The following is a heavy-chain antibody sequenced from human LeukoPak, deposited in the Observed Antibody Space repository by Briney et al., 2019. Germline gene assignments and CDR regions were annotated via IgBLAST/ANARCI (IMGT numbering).Heavy chain of an antibody. D-gene: IGHD3-10*01. CDR3: ASHTYYYGSGSYYQFDY. CDR1: GGSFSGYY. CDR2: INHSGST. V-gene: IGHV4-34*01. Sequence: SETLSLTCAVYGGSFSGYYWSWIRQPPGKGLEWIGKINHSGSTNYNPSLKSRVTISVDTSKNQFSLKLSSVTAADTAVYYCASHTYYYGSGSYYQFDYWGQGTLVTVSS. J-gene: IGHJ4*02.